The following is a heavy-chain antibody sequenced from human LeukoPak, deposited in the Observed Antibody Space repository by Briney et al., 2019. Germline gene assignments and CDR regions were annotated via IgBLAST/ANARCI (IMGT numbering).Heavy chain of an antibody. V-gene: IGHV3-7*01. CDR3: ARDITMVRGGYYYYYGMDV. CDR1: GFTFSSYW. J-gene: IGHJ6*02. D-gene: IGHD3-10*01. CDR2: IKQDGSEK. Sequence: GGSLRLSCAASGFTFSSYWMSWVRQAPGKGLEWVANIKQDGSEKYYVDSVKGRFTISRDNAKNSLYLQMNSLRAEDTAVYYCARDITMVRGGYYYYYGMDVWGQGTTVTVSS.